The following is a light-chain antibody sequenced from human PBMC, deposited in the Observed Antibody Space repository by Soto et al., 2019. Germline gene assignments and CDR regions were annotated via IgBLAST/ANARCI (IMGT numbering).Light chain of an antibody. CDR3: GSYTTYRPYV. J-gene: IGLJ1*01. Sequence: QLVLTQPASMSGSPGQSITIPCTGTSSDIGNYNSVSWYQQHPGKAPKLIIFEVTNRPSGVSDRFSGSKSGNTASLTISGLQADDEADYYCGSYTTYRPYVFGSGTQLTVL. CDR2: EVT. CDR1: SSDIGNYNS. V-gene: IGLV2-14*01.